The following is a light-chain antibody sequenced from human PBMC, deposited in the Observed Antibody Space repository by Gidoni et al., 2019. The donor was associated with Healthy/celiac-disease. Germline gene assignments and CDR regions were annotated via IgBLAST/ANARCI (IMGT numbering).Light chain of an antibody. Sequence: ETVLTQSPGTLSLSPGERATLSCRASQSVSSSYLAWYQQKPGKAPRLLIYGASSRATGIPDRFSGSGSGTDFTLTISRLEPEDFAVYYCQQYGSSPLTFGQGTKVEIK. J-gene: IGKJ1*01. CDR1: QSVSSSY. V-gene: IGKV3-20*01. CDR2: GAS. CDR3: QQYGSSPLT.